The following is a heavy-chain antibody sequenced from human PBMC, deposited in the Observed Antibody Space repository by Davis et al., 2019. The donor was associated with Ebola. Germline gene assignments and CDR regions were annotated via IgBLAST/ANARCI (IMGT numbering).Heavy chain of an antibody. J-gene: IGHJ4*02. V-gene: IGHV3-7*01. CDR1: GFTFSSYW. CDR3: AKSRRGNLRFLEWLLIDY. D-gene: IGHD3-3*01. CDR2: IKQDGREK. Sequence: GESLKISCAASGFTFSSYWMSWVRPAPGKGLEWVANIKQDGREKYYADSVKGRFTISRDNSKNTLYLQMNSLRAEDTAVYYCAKSRRGNLRFLEWLLIDYWGQGTLVTVSS.